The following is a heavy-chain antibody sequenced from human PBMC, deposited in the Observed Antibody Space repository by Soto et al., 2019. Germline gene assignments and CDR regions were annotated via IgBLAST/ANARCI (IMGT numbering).Heavy chain of an antibody. V-gene: IGHV1-18*04. J-gene: IGHJ4*02. D-gene: IGHD5-18*01. Sequence: QLHLVQSGAEVKKPGASVKVSCTASGYTFTSFGVSWVRQVPGQGLEWMGWISGYNGDTDYAQKVQGRVTMTTDTFTSTAYMELRSLRSDDTAVYFCAREDTAVALDYWGQGTLVSVSS. CDR3: AREDTAVALDY. CDR1: GYTFTSFG. CDR2: ISGYNGDT.